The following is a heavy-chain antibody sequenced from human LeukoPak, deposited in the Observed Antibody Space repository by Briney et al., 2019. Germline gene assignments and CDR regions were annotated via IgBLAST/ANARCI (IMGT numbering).Heavy chain of an antibody. CDR2: ISYDGSNK. V-gene: IGHV3-30*18. J-gene: IGHJ5*02. CDR1: GFTFSSYG. D-gene: IGHD5-18*01. CDR3: VKGGYSISGFDP. Sequence: GGSLRLSCAASGFTFSSYGMHWVRQAPGKGLEWVTVISYDGSNKYYADSVKGRFTISRDNSKNTLYLQMNSLRAEDTAVYYCVKGGYSISGFDPWGQGTLVTVSS.